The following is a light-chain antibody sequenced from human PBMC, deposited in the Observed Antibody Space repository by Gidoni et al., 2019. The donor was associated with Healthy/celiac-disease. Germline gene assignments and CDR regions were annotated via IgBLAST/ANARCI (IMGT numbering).Light chain of an antibody. CDR3: QQYNNWPVT. J-gene: IGKJ1*01. CDR2: GAS. CDR1: QSVSSN. Sequence: EIVMTQSPATLSVSPGERATLSCRASQSVSSNLAWYQQKPGQAPRLLNYGASTRATGIPARFSGSGSGTEFTLTISSLQSEDFAVYYCQQYNNWPVTFGQGTQVEIK. V-gene: IGKV3-15*01.